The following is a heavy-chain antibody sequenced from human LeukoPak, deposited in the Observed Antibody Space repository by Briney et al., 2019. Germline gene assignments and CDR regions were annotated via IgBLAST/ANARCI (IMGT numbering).Heavy chain of an antibody. D-gene: IGHD6-19*01. Sequence: SETLSLTCTVSGGSISSYYWSWIRQPPGKGLEWIGYIYYSGSTNYNPSLKSRVTISVDTSKNQFSLKLSSVTAADTAVYYCARGSGWYYYWGQGTLVTVSS. V-gene: IGHV4-59*01. CDR2: IYYSGST. CDR1: GGSISSYY. J-gene: IGHJ4*02. CDR3: ARGSGWYYY.